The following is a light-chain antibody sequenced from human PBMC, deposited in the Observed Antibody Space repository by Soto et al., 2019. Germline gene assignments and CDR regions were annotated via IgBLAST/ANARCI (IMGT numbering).Light chain of an antibody. CDR2: GAS. Sequence: EIVLTQSPGTLSLSPGERATLSCRASQSVSSSYLAWYQQKAGQAPRLLIYGASSRATGIPDRFSGGGSGTDFTLTISRLEPEESAVYYCQQYGSSFTFGGGNKVEIQ. V-gene: IGKV3-20*01. CDR1: QSVSSSY. J-gene: IGKJ4*01. CDR3: QQYGSSFT.